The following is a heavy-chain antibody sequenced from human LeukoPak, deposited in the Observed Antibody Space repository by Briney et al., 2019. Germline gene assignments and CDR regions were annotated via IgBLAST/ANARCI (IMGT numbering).Heavy chain of an antibody. CDR1: GFIFENYA. CDR2: ISWNSGRI. Sequence: GRSLRLSCAASGFIFENYAMHWVRQAPGKGLEWVSGISWNSGRIGYADPVKGRFTISRDNAKNSLYLQMNSLRTEDTALYYCARDPGSLPAAIGYCYYGMDVWGQGTTVTVSS. D-gene: IGHD2-2*02. V-gene: IGHV3-9*01. J-gene: IGHJ6*02. CDR3: ARDPGSLPAAIGYCYYGMDV.